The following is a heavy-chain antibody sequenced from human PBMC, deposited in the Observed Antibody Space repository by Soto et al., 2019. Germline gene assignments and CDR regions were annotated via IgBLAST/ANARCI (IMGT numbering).Heavy chain of an antibody. Sequence: EVQLLESGGGLVQPGGSLRLSCAASGFTFSSYAMGWVRQAPGKGLEWVSTISSTADGTDYADSVKGRFTISRDNSKNALDLQMNSLRAEDTAVYYCAQAISRERQIDDRGQGTLVTVSS. CDR1: GFTFSSYA. CDR3: AQAISRERQIDD. J-gene: IGHJ4*02. CDR2: ISSTADGT. V-gene: IGHV3-23*01. D-gene: IGHD1-26*01.